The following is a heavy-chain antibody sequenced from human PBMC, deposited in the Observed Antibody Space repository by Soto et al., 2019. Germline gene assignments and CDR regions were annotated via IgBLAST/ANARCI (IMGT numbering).Heavy chain of an antibody. J-gene: IGHJ5*02. CDR3: ARTLRTHSKRPGRPQYNWFDP. D-gene: IGHD2-15*01. Sequence: QVQLVQSGAEVKKPGSSVKVSCKASGGTFSSYAISWVRQAPGQGLEWMGGIIPIFGTANYAQKFQGRVTITADEPTSTAYMELSSLRSEDTAVYYCARTLRTHSKRPGRPQYNWFDPWGQGTLVTVSS. V-gene: IGHV1-69*01. CDR1: GGTFSSYA. CDR2: IIPIFGTA.